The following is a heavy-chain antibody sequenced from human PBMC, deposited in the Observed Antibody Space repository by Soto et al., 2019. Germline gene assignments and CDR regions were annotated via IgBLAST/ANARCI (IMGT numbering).Heavy chain of an antibody. J-gene: IGHJ4*02. CDR1: GYNFAGYW. Sequence: GESLKISCKGSGYNFAGYWISCFRQMPGKGLELTGIIYPSDSDTRYRPSFQGQVTISADKSISSAYLQWSSLRASDTAMYYCARGGVSTRTFDYWGQGTPVTVSS. CDR3: ARGGVSTRTFDY. V-gene: IGHV5-51*01. D-gene: IGHD3-3*01. CDR2: IYPSDSDT.